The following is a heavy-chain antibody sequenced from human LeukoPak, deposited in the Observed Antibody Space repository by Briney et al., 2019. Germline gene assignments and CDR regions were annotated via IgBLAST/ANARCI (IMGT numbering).Heavy chain of an antibody. D-gene: IGHD1-26*01. V-gene: IGHV3-33*08. J-gene: IGHJ3*01. CDR3: ARWAIVGHDAFDL. CDR2: IRYDGSDH. Sequence: GASLRLSCAGSGFTFSRYGMHWVRQAPGKGLEWVAHIRYDGSDHWYGVSERAIYTIPRDNYKDTVYLQMAGLRDADTAVYYCARWAIVGHDAFDLWGQGTMVTVSS. CDR1: GFTFSRYG.